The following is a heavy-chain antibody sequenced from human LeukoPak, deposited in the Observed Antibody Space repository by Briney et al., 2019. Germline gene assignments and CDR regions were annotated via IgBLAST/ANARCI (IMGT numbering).Heavy chain of an antibody. J-gene: IGHJ3*02. CDR2: IYSGGST. CDR1: GFTVSSNY. V-gene: IGHV3-53*01. CDR3: AREPGAYCGGDCPHSAAFDI. Sequence: GGSLRLSCAASGFTVSSNYMSWVRQAPGKGLEWVSVIYSGGSTYYADSVKGRFTISRDNSKNTLYLQMNSLRAEDTAVYYCAREPGAYCGGDCPHSAAFDIWGQGTMVTASS. D-gene: IGHD2-21*02.